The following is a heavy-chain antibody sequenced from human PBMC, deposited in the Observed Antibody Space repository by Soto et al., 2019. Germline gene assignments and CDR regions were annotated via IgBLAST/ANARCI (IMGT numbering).Heavy chain of an antibody. D-gene: IGHD5-18*01. V-gene: IGHV3-66*01. CDR3: ARGYSYGYHYYYYMDV. J-gene: IGHJ6*03. CDR2: IYSGGAT. Sequence: EVQLVESGGGLVQPGGSLTLSCAASGFTVSSSYMNWVRQAPGKGLEWVSIIYSGGATYYADSVKGRFTISRDNSKNTLYLQMNSLRAEDTAVFYCARGYSYGYHYYYYMDVWGKGTTVTVSS. CDR1: GFTVSSSY.